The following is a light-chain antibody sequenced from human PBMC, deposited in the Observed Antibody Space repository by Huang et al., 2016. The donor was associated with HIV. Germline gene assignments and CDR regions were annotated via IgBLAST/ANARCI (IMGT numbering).Light chain of an antibody. CDR1: QSISTY. Sequence: DIQMTQSPYSLSASVGDRVTITCRASQSISTYLSWYQQKPWKAPKILIHAESTLHSVVPSRFSGSGSGTDFTLTISSLQPEDFATYYCQQSDSTPLTFGGGTKVENK. CDR2: AES. J-gene: IGKJ4*01. CDR3: QQSDSTPLT. V-gene: IGKV1-39*01.